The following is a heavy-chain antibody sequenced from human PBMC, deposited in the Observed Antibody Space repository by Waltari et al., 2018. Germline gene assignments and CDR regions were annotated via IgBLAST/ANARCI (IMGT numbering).Heavy chain of an antibody. CDR2: IRSSSSTI. V-gene: IGHV3-48*04. CDR1: GFTFSSYS. D-gene: IGHD2-8*01. CDR3: AREQGVDAFDI. J-gene: IGHJ3*02. Sequence: EVQLVESGGGLVQPGGSLRLSCAASGFTFSSYSMNWVRQAPGKGLEWVSYIRSSSSTIYYADSVKGRFTISRDNAKNSLYLQMNSLRAEDTAVYYCAREQGVDAFDIWGQGTMVTVSS.